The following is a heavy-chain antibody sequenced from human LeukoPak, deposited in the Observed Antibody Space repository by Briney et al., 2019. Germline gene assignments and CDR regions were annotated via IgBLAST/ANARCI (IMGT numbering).Heavy chain of an antibody. CDR1: GFTFSNNA. Sequence: GGSLRLSCAASGFTFSNNAMSWVRQAPGKGLEWVSGINNSGSKTYYADSVRGRFTMSRDNSKNTQYLQMNSLRVEDTAVCYCATDPTETTRWFDPWGQGTLVTVSS. V-gene: IGHV3-23*01. CDR3: ATDPTETTRWFDP. J-gene: IGHJ5*02. CDR2: INNSGSKT. D-gene: IGHD4-17*01.